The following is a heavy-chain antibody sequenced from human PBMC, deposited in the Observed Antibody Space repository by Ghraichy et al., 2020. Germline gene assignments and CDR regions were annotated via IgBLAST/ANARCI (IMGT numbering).Heavy chain of an antibody. D-gene: IGHD3-10*01. V-gene: IGHV3-33*01. J-gene: IGHJ4*02. CDR3: ARDWPYFGGPEV. Sequence: GGSLRLSCAASGFTFSSYGMHWVRQAPGKGLEWVAVIWYDGSNKYYADSVKGRFTISRDNSKNTLYLQMNSLRAEDTAVYYCARDWPYFGGPEVWGQGTLVTVSS. CDR2: IWYDGSNK. CDR1: GFTFSSYG.